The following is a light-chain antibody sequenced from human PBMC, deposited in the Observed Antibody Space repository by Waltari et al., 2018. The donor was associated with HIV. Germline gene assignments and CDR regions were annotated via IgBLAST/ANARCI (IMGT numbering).Light chain of an antibody. Sequence: SYVLTQPPSVSVAPGPTARITCGGTNIGRKPEHWSQQRPGKAPVLVAHEDSDRPSGIPERFSGSNSGNTATLTISRGEAGDEADYYCQVWDSSSDHAVFGGGTQLTVL. CDR1: NIGRKP. J-gene: IGLJ7*01. V-gene: IGLV3-21*02. CDR3: QVWDSSSDHAV. CDR2: EDS.